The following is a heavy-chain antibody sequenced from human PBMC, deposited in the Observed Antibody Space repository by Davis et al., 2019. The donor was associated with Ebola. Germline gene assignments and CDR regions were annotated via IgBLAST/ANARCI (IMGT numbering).Heavy chain of an antibody. CDR3: ARERGFGGNPRLNGNWFDP. D-gene: IGHD4-23*01. CDR2: INTNTVSP. J-gene: IGHJ5*02. CDR1: GYIFTSYS. V-gene: IGHV7-4-1*02. Sequence: AASVKVSCKASGYIFTSYSLNWVRQAPGQGLERMGWINTNTVSPTYAQGFTGRFVFSLDTSVNTSFLQITSLKSDDTAVYYCARERGFGGNPRLNGNWFDPWGQGTLVTVSS.